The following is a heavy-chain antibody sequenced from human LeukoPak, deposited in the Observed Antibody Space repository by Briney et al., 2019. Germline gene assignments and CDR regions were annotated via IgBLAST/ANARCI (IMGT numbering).Heavy chain of an antibody. CDR1: GGSISSSSYY. CDR3: ARDPGAYCGGDCSAGFDY. CDR2: IYYSGST. Sequence: SETLSLTCTVSGGSISSSSYYWGWIRQPPGKGLEWIGSIYYSGSTYYNPSLKSRVTISVDTSKNQFSLKLSSVTAADTAVYYCARDPGAYCGGDCSAGFDYWGQGTLVTVSS. D-gene: IGHD2-21*02. V-gene: IGHV4-39*07. J-gene: IGHJ4*02.